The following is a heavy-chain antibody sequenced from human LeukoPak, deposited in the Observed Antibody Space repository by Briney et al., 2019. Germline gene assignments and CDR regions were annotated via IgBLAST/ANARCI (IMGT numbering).Heavy chain of an antibody. V-gene: IGHV4-39*07. D-gene: IGHD2-8*01. Sequence: SETLSLTCTVSGGSISSGGYYWSWIRRPPGKGLEWIGEINHSGSTNYNPSLKSRVTISVDTSKNQFSLKLSSVTAADTAVYYCARRVNCTNGVCYQDFDYWGQGTLVTVSS. CDR2: INHSGST. J-gene: IGHJ4*02. CDR1: GGSISSGGYY. CDR3: ARRVNCTNGVCYQDFDY.